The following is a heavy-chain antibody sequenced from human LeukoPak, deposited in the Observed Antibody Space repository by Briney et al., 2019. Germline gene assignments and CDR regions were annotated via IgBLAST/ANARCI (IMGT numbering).Heavy chain of an antibody. D-gene: IGHD3-9*01. CDR1: GFTFSSYS. CDR3: ARDRRLRYFDD. Sequence: GGSLRLSCAASGFTFSSYSMNWVRQAPGKGLEWVSYISSSSSTIYYADSVKGRFTISRDNAKNSLYLQMNSLRAEDTAVYYCARDRRLRYFDDWGQGTLVTVSS. CDR2: ISSSSSTI. J-gene: IGHJ4*02. V-gene: IGHV3-48*01.